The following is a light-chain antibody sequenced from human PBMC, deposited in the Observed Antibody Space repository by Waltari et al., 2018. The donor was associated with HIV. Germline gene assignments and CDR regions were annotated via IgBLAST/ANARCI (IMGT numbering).Light chain of an antibody. CDR2: LGS. CDR1: QSLLHSNGYNY. J-gene: IGKJ3*01. CDR3: MQSLQTPFT. V-gene: IGKV2-28*01. Sequence: DLVMTQSPLSLPVTPGEPASISCWSRQSLLHSNGYNYLDWYLQTPGQSPQLLIYLGSTRASGVPDRFSGSGSGTDFTLKISRVEAEDVGVYYCMQSLQTPFTFGPGTKVDIK.